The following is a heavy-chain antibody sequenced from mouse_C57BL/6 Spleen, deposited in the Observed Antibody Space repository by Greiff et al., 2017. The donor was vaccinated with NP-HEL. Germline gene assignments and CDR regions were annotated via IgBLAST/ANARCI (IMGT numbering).Heavy chain of an antibody. V-gene: IGHV1-66*01. Sequence: QVQLQQSGPELVKPGASVKISCKASGYSFTSYYIHWVKQRPGQGLEWIGWIYPGSGNTKYNEKFKGKATLTADTSSSTAYMQLSSLTSEDSAVYYCARSSSYDYCDYWGQGTTLTVSS. J-gene: IGHJ2*01. CDR2: IYPGSGNT. CDR1: GYSFTSYY. D-gene: IGHD1-1*01. CDR3: ARSSSYDYCDY.